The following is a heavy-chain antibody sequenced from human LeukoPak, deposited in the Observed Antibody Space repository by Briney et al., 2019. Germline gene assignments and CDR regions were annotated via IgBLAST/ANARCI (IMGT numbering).Heavy chain of an antibody. V-gene: IGHV4-59*08. Sequence: SETLSLTCTVSGGSISSYYWSWIRQPPGKGLEWIGYIHYSGSTNYNPSLKSRVTISVDTSKNQFSLKLSSVTAADTAVYYCARRDYCSSTSCSAFDYWGQGTLVTVSS. CDR2: IHYSGST. D-gene: IGHD2-2*01. CDR1: GGSISSYY. CDR3: ARRDYCSSTSCSAFDY. J-gene: IGHJ4*02.